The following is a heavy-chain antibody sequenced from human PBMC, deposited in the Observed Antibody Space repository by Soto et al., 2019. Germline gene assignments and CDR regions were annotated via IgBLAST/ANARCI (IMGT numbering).Heavy chain of an antibody. CDR3: ARERDGSSRASGNSLQY. V-gene: IGHV1-18*01. CDR2: ISTYNSNT. Sequence: GASVKLTCKACRDGSGNCCRSWVRQAPGQGLEWMGWISTYNSNTYYAQKFQGRVTMTTETSTSTAYMELRSLRSEETAVFYCARERDGSSRASGNSLQYWGKRTLDPV. CDR1: RDGSGNCC. J-gene: IGHJ1*01. D-gene: IGHD6-13*01.